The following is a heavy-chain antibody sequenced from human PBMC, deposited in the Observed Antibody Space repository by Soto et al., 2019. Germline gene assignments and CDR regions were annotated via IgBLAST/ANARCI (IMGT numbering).Heavy chain of an antibody. CDR2: ISGSGGST. V-gene: IGHV3-23*01. Sequence: GGSLRLSCAASGFTFSSYAMSWVRQAPGKGLEWVSVISGSGGSTYYADSVKGRFAISRDNSKNTLYLQMNSLRAEDTAVYYCAKDDRARILEWLLPLIDVWGQGTTVTVSS. D-gene: IGHD3-3*01. J-gene: IGHJ6*02. CDR3: AKDDRARILEWLLPLIDV. CDR1: GFTFSSYA.